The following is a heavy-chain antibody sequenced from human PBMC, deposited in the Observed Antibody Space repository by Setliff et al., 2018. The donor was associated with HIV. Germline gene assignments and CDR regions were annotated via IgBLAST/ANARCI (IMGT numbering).Heavy chain of an antibody. Sequence: SETLSLTCTVSGQFISDVYYWGWIRQPPGKGLEWIGSVYHSGKTYYNPSLKSRVTMSADTSKNQISLMLRSMTAADTAVYYCAKHDFGEGSCFDPWGQGSLVTVSS. CDR2: VYHSGKT. V-gene: IGHV4-38-2*02. CDR3: AKHDFGEGSCFDP. CDR1: GQFISDVYY. J-gene: IGHJ5*02. D-gene: IGHD3-16*01.